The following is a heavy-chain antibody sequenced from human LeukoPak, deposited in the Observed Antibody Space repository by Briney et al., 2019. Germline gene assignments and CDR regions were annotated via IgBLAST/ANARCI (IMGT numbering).Heavy chain of an antibody. D-gene: IGHD2-15*01. V-gene: IGHV4-39*01. CDR2: IYYSGST. J-gene: IGHJ5*02. CDR1: GGSIGSSSYY. CDR3: ARTLGYCSGGNCYRWFDP. Sequence: PSETLSLTCTVSGGSIGSSSYYWGWIRQPPGNWLEWIGSIYYSGSTYYDPSLKSRVTISVDTSKNQFSLKLSSVTAADTAVYYCARTLGYCSGGNCYRWFDPWGQGTLVTVSS.